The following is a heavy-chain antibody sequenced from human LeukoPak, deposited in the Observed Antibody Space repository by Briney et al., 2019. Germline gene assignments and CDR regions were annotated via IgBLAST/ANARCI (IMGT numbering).Heavy chain of an antibody. Sequence: ASVKVSCKASGYTFTGYYMHWVRQAPGQGLEWMGWINPNSGGTNYAQKFQGRVTMTRDTSISTAYMELSRLRSDDTAVYYCARESVLRYFDWLFHMDVWGKGTTVTISS. J-gene: IGHJ6*03. V-gene: IGHV1-2*02. CDR1: GYTFTGYY. D-gene: IGHD3-9*01. CDR3: ARESVLRYFDWLFHMDV. CDR2: INPNSGGT.